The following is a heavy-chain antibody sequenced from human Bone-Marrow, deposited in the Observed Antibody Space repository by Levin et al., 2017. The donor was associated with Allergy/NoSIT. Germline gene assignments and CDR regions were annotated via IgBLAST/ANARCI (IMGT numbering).Heavy chain of an antibody. J-gene: IGHJ4*02. CDR3: AKDHSRDGYNLGVYLHY. D-gene: IGHD5-24*01. Sequence: PGGSLRLSCAASGFIFSDYAMSWVRRAPGKGLEWVSTISATGVSTYYADSVKGRFTISRDNSKSTLYLHLDSLGADDTAVYYCAKDHSRDGYNLGVYLHYWGQGARVTVSS. CDR2: ISATGVST. CDR1: GFIFSDYA. V-gene: IGHV3-23*01.